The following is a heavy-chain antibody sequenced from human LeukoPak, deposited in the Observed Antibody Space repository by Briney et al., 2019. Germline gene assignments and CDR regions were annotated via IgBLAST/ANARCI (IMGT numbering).Heavy chain of an antibody. Sequence: PGGSLRLSCAASGFTFSTHWMHWVRQAPGKGLVWVSRMNGDGSSTKYADSVKGRFTISRDNAKNTLYLQMNSLRAEDTAVYYCARGQLWFDYWGQGTLVTVSS. CDR1: GFTFSTHW. J-gene: IGHJ4*02. V-gene: IGHV3-74*01. CDR3: ARGQLWFDY. CDR2: MNGDGSST. D-gene: IGHD5-18*01.